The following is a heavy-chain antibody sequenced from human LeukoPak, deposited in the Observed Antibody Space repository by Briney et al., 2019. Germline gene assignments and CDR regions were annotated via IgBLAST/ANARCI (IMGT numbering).Heavy chain of an antibody. CDR2: ISGDGGST. CDR1: EFTFDDYA. Sequence: GGSLRLSCAASEFTFDDYAMHWVRQAPGKGLEWVSLISGDGGSTYYADSVKGRFTISRDNSKNSLYLQMNSLRTEDTALYYCAKGPKWAYYYDSSGYLPKDYWGQGTLVTVSS. CDR3: AKGPKWAYYYDSSGYLPKDY. D-gene: IGHD3-22*01. J-gene: IGHJ4*02. V-gene: IGHV3-43*02.